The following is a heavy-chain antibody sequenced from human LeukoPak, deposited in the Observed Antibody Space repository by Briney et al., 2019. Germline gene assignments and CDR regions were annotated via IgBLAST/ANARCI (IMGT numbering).Heavy chain of an antibody. J-gene: IGHJ4*02. CDR2: ISGSSGTT. V-gene: IGHV3-23*01. D-gene: IGHD2-21*02. CDR3: ATEATYCTAACYSLSDY. CDR1: GFTFSSYS. Sequence: PGGSLRLSCAASGFTFSSYSLTWVRQAPGKGLEWVSLISGSSGTTYYADSVRGRFTISRDNSKNTLYLQMNTLRAGDTAVYYCATEATYCTAACYSLSDYWGQGTLVTVSS.